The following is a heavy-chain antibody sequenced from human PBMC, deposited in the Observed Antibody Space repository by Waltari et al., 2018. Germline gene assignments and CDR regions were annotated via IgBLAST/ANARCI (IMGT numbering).Heavy chain of an antibody. D-gene: IGHD6-6*01. J-gene: IGHJ5*02. CDR2: IKENGRGK. V-gene: IGHV3-7*03. Sequence: EVQLVESGGGVVQPGGSLRLSCAVSGFTFSRYWMTWVRQAPGKGLERVAKIKENGRGKYYVDSVKGRFTIARDNAKNALSLQMNSLRAEDTAVYYCARVPLMYSSSSRWRNWFDPWGQGTLVTVSS. CDR1: GFTFSRYW. CDR3: ARVPLMYSSSSRWRNWFDP.